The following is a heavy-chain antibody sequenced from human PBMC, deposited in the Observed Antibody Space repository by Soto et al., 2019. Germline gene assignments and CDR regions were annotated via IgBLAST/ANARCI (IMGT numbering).Heavy chain of an antibody. J-gene: IGHJ4*02. CDR3: ARGWGYDSTDYYYAY. Sequence: QVQLVQSGAEVRKPGSSVRVSCKASGGSFNRHTISWVRQAPGQGLEWMGGTTPIFGTANNAQKFQGRDRIIADEITSTDYMELSSLRSYDTGIYYCARGWGYDSTDYYYAYWGQGTLVTVSS. CDR2: TTPIFGTA. CDR1: GGSFNRHT. V-gene: IGHV1-69*01. D-gene: IGHD3-22*01.